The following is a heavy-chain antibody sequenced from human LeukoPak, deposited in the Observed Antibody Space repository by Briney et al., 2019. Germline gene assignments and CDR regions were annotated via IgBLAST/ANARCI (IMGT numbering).Heavy chain of an antibody. V-gene: IGHV1-18*01. J-gene: IGHJ4*02. D-gene: IGHD3-3*01. CDR1: GYTFTSYG. CDR2: ISAYNGNT. CDR3: ARGAYDFWSGYYPFDY. Sequence: GASVKVSCKASGYTFTSYGISWVRQAPEQGLEWMGWISAYNGNTNYAQKLQGRVTMTTDTSTSTAYMELRSLRSDDTAVYYCARGAYDFWSGYYPFDYWGQGTLVTVSS.